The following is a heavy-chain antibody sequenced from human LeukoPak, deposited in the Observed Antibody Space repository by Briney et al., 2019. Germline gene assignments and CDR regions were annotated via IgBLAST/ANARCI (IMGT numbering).Heavy chain of an antibody. CDR1: GFTFSSYW. D-gene: IGHD1-26*01. V-gene: IGHV3-7*05. Sequence: GGSLRLSCAASGFTFSSYWMSWVRQAPGKGLEWVANIKQDGSEKYYVDSVKGRFTISRDNAKNSLYLQTNSLRAEDTAVYYCAKAVGATSSWFDPWGQGTLVTVSS. CDR2: IKQDGSEK. J-gene: IGHJ5*02. CDR3: AKAVGATSSWFDP.